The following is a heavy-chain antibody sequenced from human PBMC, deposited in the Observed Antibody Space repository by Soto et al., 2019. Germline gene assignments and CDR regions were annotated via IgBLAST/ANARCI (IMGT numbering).Heavy chain of an antibody. D-gene: IGHD6-13*01. CDR1: GGSISSYY. CDR2: IYTSGST. Sequence: SETLSLTCTVSGGSISSYYWSWIRQPAGKGLEWIGRIYTSGSTNYNPSLKSRVTMSVDTSKNQFSLKLSSVTAADTAVYYCARDKGSSWYNWFDPWGQGTRVTVSS. CDR3: ARDKGSSWYNWFDP. J-gene: IGHJ5*02. V-gene: IGHV4-4*07.